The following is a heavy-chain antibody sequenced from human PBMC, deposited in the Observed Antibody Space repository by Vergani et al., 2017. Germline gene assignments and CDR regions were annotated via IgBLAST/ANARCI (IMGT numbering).Heavy chain of an antibody. Sequence: EVQLVESGGGLVKPGRSLRLSCTASGFTFGDYGMSWFRQAPGKGLEWVGFIRSKAYGGTREYAASVKGRFTISRDDSKSIAYLQMNSLKTEDTAVYYCSXGPPEAYCGGDCFYYFDYWGQGTLVTVSS. CDR3: SXGPPEAYCGGDCFYYFDY. CDR1: GFTFGDYG. D-gene: IGHD2-21*02. CDR2: IRSKAYGGTR. J-gene: IGHJ4*02. V-gene: IGHV3-49*05.